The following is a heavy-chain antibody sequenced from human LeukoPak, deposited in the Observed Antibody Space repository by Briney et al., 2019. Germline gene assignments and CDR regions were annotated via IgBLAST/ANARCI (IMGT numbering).Heavy chain of an antibody. V-gene: IGHV4-39*07. CDR2: IYYSGST. J-gene: IGHJ3*02. CDR3: ARETGSAAADAFDI. D-gene: IGHD2-15*01. Sequence: GSIYYSGSTYYNPSLKSRVTISVDTSKNQFSLKLSSVTAVDAAVYYCARETGSAAADAFDIWGQGTMVTVSS.